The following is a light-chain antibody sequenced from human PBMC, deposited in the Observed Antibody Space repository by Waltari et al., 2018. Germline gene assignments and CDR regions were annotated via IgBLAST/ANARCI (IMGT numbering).Light chain of an antibody. Sequence: QPALTQTAAVSGSPGPSITISCRVTLSDIGTYNLVSWYQHHPGKAPTLIIYDVNKRPSGVSNRFSGSKSGNTAFLTISGLQTADEADYYCCSYAGSAISVFGGGTKLTVL. CDR1: LSDIGTYNL. CDR3: CSYAGSAISV. J-gene: IGLJ3*02. V-gene: IGLV2-23*02. CDR2: DVN.